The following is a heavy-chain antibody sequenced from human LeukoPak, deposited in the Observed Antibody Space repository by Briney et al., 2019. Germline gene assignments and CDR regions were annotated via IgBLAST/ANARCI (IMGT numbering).Heavy chain of an antibody. CDR3: ARGRIAARQGYFDY. D-gene: IGHD6-6*01. Sequence: PGGSLRLSCAASGFTFSSYAMHWVRQAPGKGLEWVAVISYDGSNKYYADSVKGRFTISRDNSKSTLYLQMNSPRAEDTAVYYCARGRIAARQGYFDYWGQGTLVTVSS. J-gene: IGHJ4*02. V-gene: IGHV3-30-3*01. CDR2: ISYDGSNK. CDR1: GFTFSSYA.